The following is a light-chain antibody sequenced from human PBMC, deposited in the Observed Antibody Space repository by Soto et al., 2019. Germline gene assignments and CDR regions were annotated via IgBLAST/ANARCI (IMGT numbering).Light chain of an antibody. Sequence: DIQVTQSPSSLSASIGDRVTITCRASQSIGNYLNWYQQKQGKAPKLLIYDASSLQSGVPSRFSGSGSGTDFTLTISRLQPEDFATYYCQQSDSTPRTFGQGTKVDVK. V-gene: IGKV1-39*01. CDR1: QSIGNY. CDR2: DAS. CDR3: QQSDSTPRT. J-gene: IGKJ1*01.